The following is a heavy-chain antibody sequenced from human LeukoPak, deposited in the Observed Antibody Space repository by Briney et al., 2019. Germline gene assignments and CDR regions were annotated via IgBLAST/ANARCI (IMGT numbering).Heavy chain of an antibody. CDR1: GFTFSSYG. Sequence: SGRSLRLSCAASGFTFSSYGMHWVRQAPGKGLEWVAVISYDGSNKYYTDSVKGRFTISRDNSKNTLYLQMNSLRAEDTAVHYCAKDEWSSPNYFDYWGQGTLVTVSS. V-gene: IGHV3-30*18. CDR2: ISYDGSNK. CDR3: AKDEWSSPNYFDY. J-gene: IGHJ4*02. D-gene: IGHD2-8*01.